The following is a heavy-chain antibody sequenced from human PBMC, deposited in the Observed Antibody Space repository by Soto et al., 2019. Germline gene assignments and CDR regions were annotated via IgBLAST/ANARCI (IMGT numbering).Heavy chain of an antibody. CDR2: IYPGDSDT. Sequence: GESQKISCQGSGYSFTSYWIGWVRQMPGKGLEWMGIIYPGDSDTRYSPSFQGQVTISADKSISTAYLQWSSLKASDTAMYYCAREQQLVRDYYYGMDVWGQGTTVTVSS. J-gene: IGHJ6*02. V-gene: IGHV5-51*01. D-gene: IGHD6-13*01. CDR1: GYSFTSYW. CDR3: AREQQLVRDYYYGMDV.